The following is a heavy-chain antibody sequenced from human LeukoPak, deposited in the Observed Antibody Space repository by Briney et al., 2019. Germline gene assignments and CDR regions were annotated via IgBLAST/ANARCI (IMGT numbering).Heavy chain of an antibody. Sequence: ASVKVSCKASGYTFTSYDINWVRQATGQGLEWMGWMNPNSGNTGYAQKFQGRVTMTRNTSISTAYMELSSLRSEDTVVYYCARGPPITMIVVVTPFDYWGQGTLVTVSS. CDR3: ARGPPITMIVVVTPFDY. CDR1: GYTFTSYD. CDR2: MNPNSGNT. D-gene: IGHD3-22*01. J-gene: IGHJ4*02. V-gene: IGHV1-8*01.